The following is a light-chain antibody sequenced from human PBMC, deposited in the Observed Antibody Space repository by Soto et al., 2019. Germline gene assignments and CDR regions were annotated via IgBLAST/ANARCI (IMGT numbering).Light chain of an antibody. J-gene: IGKJ5*01. CDR1: QSINTY. Sequence: DIQMTQSPSFLSASVGDRVTISCRASQSINTYLNWYQHKPGKAPKLLIYGTSDLQSGVPSRFTGGGSGTDFTLTISSLQPEDFATYCCQQGFSTLLLTFGQGTRLEF. CDR3: QQGFSTLLLT. V-gene: IGKV1-39*01. CDR2: GTS.